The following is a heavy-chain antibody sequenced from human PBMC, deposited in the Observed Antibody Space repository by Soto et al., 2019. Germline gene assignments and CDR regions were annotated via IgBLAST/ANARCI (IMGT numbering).Heavy chain of an antibody. Sequence: HPGGSLRLSCAGSGLTFRNDWLSWVRQAPGKGLEWVANINQDGSERYYVDSVRGRFTTSRDNVENSLYLQLNSLRPEDTAVYYCAVYGYGVSAAAYWGQGTLVTVSS. V-gene: IGHV3-7*03. CDR1: GLTFRNDW. D-gene: IGHD4-17*01. CDR2: INQDGSER. CDR3: AVYGYGVSAAAY. J-gene: IGHJ4*02.